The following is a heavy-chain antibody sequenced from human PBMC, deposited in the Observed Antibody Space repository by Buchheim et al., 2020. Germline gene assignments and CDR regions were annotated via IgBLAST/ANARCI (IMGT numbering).Heavy chain of an antibody. CDR1: GFTFSSHI. Sequence: EVQLLESGGGLVQPGGSLRLSCVASGFTFSSHIMNWVRQAPGKGLEWVSGIGGSGTNTYYADSVTGRFTISRGNYKNTLYLQVNSLRADDTAVYYCARRYCSGGICYFFDSWGQGTL. CDR2: IGGSGTNT. V-gene: IGHV3-23*01. CDR3: ARRYCSGGICYFFDS. J-gene: IGHJ4*02. D-gene: IGHD2-8*02.